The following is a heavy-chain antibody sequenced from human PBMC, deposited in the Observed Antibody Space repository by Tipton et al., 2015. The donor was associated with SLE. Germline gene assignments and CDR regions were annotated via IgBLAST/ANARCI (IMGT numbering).Heavy chain of an antibody. CDR1: GFTFSRYA. Sequence: SLRLSCAASGFTFSRYAMSWVRQAPGKGLEWVSTISGSGGSTYYADSVKGRFIISRDNSKNTLYMQMNSLRAEDTAVYYCAKDKEATVYYFDYWGQGTLVTVSS. CDR3: AKDKEATVYYFDY. J-gene: IGHJ4*02. D-gene: IGHD4-17*01. CDR2: ISGSGGST. V-gene: IGHV3-23*01.